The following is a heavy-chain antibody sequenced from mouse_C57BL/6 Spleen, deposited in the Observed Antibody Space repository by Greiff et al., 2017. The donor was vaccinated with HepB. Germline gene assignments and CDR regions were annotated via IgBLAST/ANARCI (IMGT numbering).Heavy chain of an antibody. CDR3: ARRYYYGSSYGYFDV. CDR1: GYAFSSYW. CDR2: IYPGDGDT. J-gene: IGHJ1*03. Sequence: LHESGAELVKPGASVKISCKASGYAFSSYWMNWVKQRPGKGLEWIGQIYPGDGDTNYNGKFKGKATMHADKSSSIAYMQLSSLTSEDSAVYFCARRYYYGSSYGYFDVWGTGTTVTVSS. V-gene: IGHV1-80*01. D-gene: IGHD1-1*01.